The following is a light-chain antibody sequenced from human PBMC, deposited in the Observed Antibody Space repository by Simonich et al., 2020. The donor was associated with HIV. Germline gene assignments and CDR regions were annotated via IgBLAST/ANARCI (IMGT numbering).Light chain of an antibody. V-gene: IGKV2-28*01. CDR2: LGS. CDR3: MQVLQTPYT. CDR1: QSLLYSNGYNY. J-gene: IGKJ2*01. Sequence: DIVMTQSPLPLPVTPGEPASISCRCSQSLLYSNGYNYFDWYLQKPGQSPQLLIYLGSTLASGVPDRFSGSGSGTDFTLKISRVEAEDVGVYYCMQVLQTPYTFGQGTKLEIK.